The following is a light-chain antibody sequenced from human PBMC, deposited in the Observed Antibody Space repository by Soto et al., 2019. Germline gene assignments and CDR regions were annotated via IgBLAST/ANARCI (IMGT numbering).Light chain of an antibody. CDR2: DAS. Sequence: IQLTQSPSSLPASVGDRVTITCQASQDISNYLDWYQQKPGKAPKLLIYDASNLETGVPSRFSGSGSGTGFTFTISSLQPEDIATYYCQQYDNLPLTFGPGTKVDIK. CDR3: QQYDNLPLT. J-gene: IGKJ3*01. V-gene: IGKV1-33*01. CDR1: QDISNY.